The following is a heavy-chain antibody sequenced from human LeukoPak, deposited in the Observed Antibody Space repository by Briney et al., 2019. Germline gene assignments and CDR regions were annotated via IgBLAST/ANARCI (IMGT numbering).Heavy chain of an antibody. J-gene: IGHJ3*02. V-gene: IGHV3-30*02. CDR3: ARDRGYCSSTSCYAVTFDI. CDR1: GFTFSSYG. Sequence: GGSLRLSCAASGFTFSSYGMHWVRQAPGKGLEWVTFIRYDGSNKYYADSVKGRFTISRDNSKNTLYLQMNSLRAEDTAVYYCARDRGYCSSTSCYAVTFDIWGQGTMVTVSS. D-gene: IGHD2-2*01. CDR2: IRYDGSNK.